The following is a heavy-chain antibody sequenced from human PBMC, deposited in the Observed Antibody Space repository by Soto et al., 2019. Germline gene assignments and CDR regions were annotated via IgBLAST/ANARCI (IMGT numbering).Heavy chain of an antibody. CDR1: GYTFTSYY. Sequence: ASVKVSCKASGYTFTSYYMHWVRQAPGQGLEWMGIINPSGGSTSYAQKFQGRVTMTRDTSTSTVYMELSSLRSEDTAVYYCAGYYTLGYCSGGSCSRSFDYWGQGTLVTVSS. D-gene: IGHD2-15*01. J-gene: IGHJ4*02. CDR2: INPSGGST. V-gene: IGHV1-46*01. CDR3: AGYYTLGYCSGGSCSRSFDY.